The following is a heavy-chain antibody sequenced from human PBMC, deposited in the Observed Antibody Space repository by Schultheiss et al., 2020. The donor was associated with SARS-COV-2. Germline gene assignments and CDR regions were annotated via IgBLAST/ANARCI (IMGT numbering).Heavy chain of an antibody. CDR2: ISSSGSTI. D-gene: IGHD2-15*01. V-gene: IGHV3-48*03. CDR1: GFTFSSYE. Sequence: GESLKISCAASGFTFSSYEMNWVRQAPGKGLEWVSYISSSGSTIYYADSVKGRFTISRDNAKNSLYLQMNSLRAEDTAVYYCARGGSFVVVVADYYMDVWGKGTTVTVSS. J-gene: IGHJ6*03. CDR3: ARGGSFVVVVADYYMDV.